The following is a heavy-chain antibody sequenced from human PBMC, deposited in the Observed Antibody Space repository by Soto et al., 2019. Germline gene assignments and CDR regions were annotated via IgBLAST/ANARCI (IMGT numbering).Heavy chain of an antibody. Sequence: GSLRLSCAASGFTFSNAWMNWVRQAPGKGLEWVGRIKSKTDGGTTDYAAPVKGRFTISRDDSKNTLYLQMNSLKTEDTAVYCCASLPFSEEGGPYYYMDVWGKGTTVTVSS. CDR1: GFTFSNAW. CDR3: ASLPFSEEGGPYYYMDV. V-gene: IGHV3-15*07. CDR2: IKSKTDGGTT. D-gene: IGHD3-16*01. J-gene: IGHJ6*03.